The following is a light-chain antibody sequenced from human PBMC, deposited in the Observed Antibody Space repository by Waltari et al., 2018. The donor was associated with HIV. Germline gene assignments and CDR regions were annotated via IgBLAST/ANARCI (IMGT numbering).Light chain of an antibody. V-gene: IGLV1-47*01. Sequence: QSVLTQPPSASGTPGQRVTIPCSGLSTNNRSYYLSWYQQLPGTAPKRLIYRNNQRPAGVPDRCSGSKSGTSASLAISGLRSEDEADYYCAAWDGSHVVFGGGTKLTVL. J-gene: IGLJ2*01. CDR3: AAWDGSHVV. CDR1: STNNRSYY. CDR2: RNN.